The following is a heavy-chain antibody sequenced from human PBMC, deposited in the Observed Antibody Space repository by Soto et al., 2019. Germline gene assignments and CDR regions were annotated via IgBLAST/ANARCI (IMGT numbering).Heavy chain of an antibody. Sequence: QVQLVQSGAEVKKPGSSVKVSCKASGGTFSSYAISWVRQAPGQGLEWMGGIIPIFGTANYAQKFQGRVTITADDSTSTAYMELSSLRSEDTAVYYCARDRGDFWSGYYSYGMDVWGQGTTVTVSS. D-gene: IGHD3-3*01. V-gene: IGHV1-69*12. CDR3: ARDRGDFWSGYYSYGMDV. J-gene: IGHJ6*02. CDR2: IIPIFGTA. CDR1: GGTFSSYA.